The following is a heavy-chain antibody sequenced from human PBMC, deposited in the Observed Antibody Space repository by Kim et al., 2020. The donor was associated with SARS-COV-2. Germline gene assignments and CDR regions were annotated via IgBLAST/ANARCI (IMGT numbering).Heavy chain of an antibody. J-gene: IGHJ4*02. Sequence: ADSVKGRFTISRDNSKNTLYLQMNSLRAEDTAVYYCARILLWFGEFIDYWGQGTLVTVSS. CDR3: ARILLWFGEFIDY. D-gene: IGHD3-10*01. V-gene: IGHV3-23*01.